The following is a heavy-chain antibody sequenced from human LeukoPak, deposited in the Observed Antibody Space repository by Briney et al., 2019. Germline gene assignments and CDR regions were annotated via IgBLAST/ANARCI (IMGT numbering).Heavy chain of an antibody. J-gene: IGHJ4*02. CDR1: GYSISSGYY. Sequence: SETLSLTCTVSGYSISSGYYWGWIRQPPGKGLEWIGSIYHSGSTYYNPSLKSRVTISVDTSKNQFSLKLSSVTAADTAVYYCARTLDYSSGWYFDYWGQGTLVTVSS. V-gene: IGHV4-38-2*02. D-gene: IGHD6-19*01. CDR2: IYHSGST. CDR3: ARTLDYSSGWYFDY.